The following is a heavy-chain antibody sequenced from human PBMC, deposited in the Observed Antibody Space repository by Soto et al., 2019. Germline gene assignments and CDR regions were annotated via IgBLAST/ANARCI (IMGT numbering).Heavy chain of an antibody. CDR2: IHYSGST. D-gene: IGHD3-3*01. CDR3: ARQRSDFWSGYQPDAFDI. CDR1: GGSISSSSYY. J-gene: IGHJ3*02. V-gene: IGHV4-39*01. Sequence: QLQLQESGPGLVKPSETLSLTCTVSGGSISSSSYYWGWIRQPPGKGLEWIGSIHYSGSTYYNPSLKSRVTISVDTSKNQFSRKLSSVTAADTAVYYCARQRSDFWSGYQPDAFDIWGQGTMVTVSS.